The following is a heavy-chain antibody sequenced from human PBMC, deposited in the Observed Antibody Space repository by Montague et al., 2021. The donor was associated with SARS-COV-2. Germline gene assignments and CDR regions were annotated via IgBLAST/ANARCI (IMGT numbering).Heavy chain of an antibody. CDR2: IYDSGGA. Sequence: SETLSLTCTISGGSMRGYYWTWIRQLPGKELEWIGSIYDSGGARYNPSLKSRVSISVDASKNQFSLRVTSVTAADTAVHFCARRGTGNYEILDYWGQGILVTVSS. CDR3: ARRGTGNYEILDY. D-gene: IGHD3-3*01. J-gene: IGHJ4*02. CDR1: GGSMRGYY. V-gene: IGHV4-59*01.